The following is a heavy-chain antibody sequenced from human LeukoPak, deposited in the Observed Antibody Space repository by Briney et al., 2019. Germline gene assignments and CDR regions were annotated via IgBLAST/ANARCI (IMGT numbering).Heavy chain of an antibody. CDR1: GFTFSSYG. D-gene: IGHD6-13*01. J-gene: IGHJ5*02. CDR2: ISGSGGST. V-gene: IGHV3-23*01. CDR3: AKDRPYISSWYGCSTP. Sequence: GGSLRLSCAASGFTFSSYGMSWVRQAPGKGLEWVSSISGSGGSTFYVDSVKGRFIISRDNSRNTLYLQMHSLRAEDTAVYYCAKDRPYISSWYGCSTPWGQGTLVTVSS.